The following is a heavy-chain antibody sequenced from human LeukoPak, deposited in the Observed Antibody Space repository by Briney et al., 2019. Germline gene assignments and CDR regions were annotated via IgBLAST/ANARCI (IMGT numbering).Heavy chain of an antibody. V-gene: IGHV1-8*01. CDR3: ARGSFPQWVVGALDI. Sequence: ASVKVSCKASGYIFTNYGINWVRQATGQGLEWMGWMNPNTGNSGYAQKFQGRVTMTRNTSISTAYMELSSLKSEDTVVYYCARGSFPQWVVGALDIWGQGTMVTVSS. CDR1: GYIFTNYG. D-gene: IGHD6-19*01. J-gene: IGHJ3*02. CDR2: MNPNTGNS.